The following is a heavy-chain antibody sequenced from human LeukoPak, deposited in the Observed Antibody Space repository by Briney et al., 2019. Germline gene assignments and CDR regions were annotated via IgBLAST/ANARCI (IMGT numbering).Heavy chain of an antibody. V-gene: IGHV3-30-3*01. J-gene: IGHJ4*02. D-gene: IGHD3-22*01. CDR2: ISYDGSNK. CDR1: GFTFSSCP. CDR3: ARAPPPSDSSGYYLGYYFDY. Sequence: GGSLRLSCAASGFTFSSCPMHWVRQAPGKGLEWVAVISYDGSNKYYADSVKGRFTISRDNSKNTLYLQMNSLRAEDTAVFYCARAPPPSDSSGYYLGYYFDYWGQGTLVTVSS.